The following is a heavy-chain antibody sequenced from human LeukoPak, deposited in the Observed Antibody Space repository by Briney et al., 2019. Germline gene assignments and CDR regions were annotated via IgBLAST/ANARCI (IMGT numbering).Heavy chain of an antibody. V-gene: IGHV3-20*04. CDR3: ARDLSFRQWITSGEDY. CDR2: INWNGGST. CDR1: GFTFDDYG. J-gene: IGHJ4*02. D-gene: IGHD6-19*01. Sequence: TGGSLRLSCAASGFTFDDYGMSWVRQAPGKGLEWVSSINWNGGSTGYADSVKGRFTISRDNAKNSLYLQMNSLRAEDTALYYCARDLSFRQWITSGEDYWGQGTLVTVSS.